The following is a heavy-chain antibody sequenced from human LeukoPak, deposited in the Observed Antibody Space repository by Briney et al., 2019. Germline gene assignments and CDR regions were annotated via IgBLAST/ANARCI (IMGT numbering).Heavy chain of an antibody. Sequence: PGGSLRLSRAASGFTFSSYAMSWVRQAPGKGLEWVSAISGSGGSTYYADSVKGRFTISRDNSKNTLYLQMNSLRAEDTAVYYCAKALAAAGRNWFDLWGQGTLVTVSS. J-gene: IGHJ5*02. CDR1: GFTFSSYA. CDR2: ISGSGGST. D-gene: IGHD6-13*01. V-gene: IGHV3-23*01. CDR3: AKALAAAGRNWFDL.